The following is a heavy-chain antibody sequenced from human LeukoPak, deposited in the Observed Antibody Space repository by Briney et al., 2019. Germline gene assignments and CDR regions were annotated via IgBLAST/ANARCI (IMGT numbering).Heavy chain of an antibody. CDR3: AVYCSSTSCYSWFDP. V-gene: IGHV1-8*01. CDR2: MNPNSGNT. CDR1: GYTFTSYD. J-gene: IGHJ5*02. Sequence: ASVKVSCKASGYTFTSYDINWVRQATGQGLEWMGWMNPNSGNTGYAQKFQGRVTMTRNTSISTAYMELSSLRFEDTAVYYCAVYCSSTSCYSWFDPWGQGTLVTVSS. D-gene: IGHD2-2*01.